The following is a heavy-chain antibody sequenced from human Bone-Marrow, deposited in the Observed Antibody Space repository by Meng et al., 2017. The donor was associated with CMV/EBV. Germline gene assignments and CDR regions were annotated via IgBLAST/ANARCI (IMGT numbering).Heavy chain of an antibody. Sequence: ASVKVSCKTSNYTFTNYYLHWVRQAPGQGPEWLGEINPGGGRTNVAQRFRGRVTITSDTSTSTVYMQLTSLRSDDTAMYYCARDRATTSSDAYFDFWGQGSLVTVSS. CDR1: NYTFTNYY. D-gene: IGHD6-6*01. J-gene: IGHJ4*02. CDR3: ARDRATTSSDAYFDF. CDR2: INPGGGRT. V-gene: IGHV1-46*01.